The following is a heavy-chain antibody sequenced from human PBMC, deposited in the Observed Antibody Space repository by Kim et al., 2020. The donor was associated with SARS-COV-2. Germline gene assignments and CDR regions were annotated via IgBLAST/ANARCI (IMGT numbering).Heavy chain of an antibody. D-gene: IGHD3-22*01. CDR3: ATVACRIYDSSGYYGWYFDY. CDR1: GYTLTELS. J-gene: IGHJ4*02. CDR2: FDPEDGET. V-gene: IGHV1-24*01. Sequence: ASVKVSCKVSGYTLTELSMHWVRQAPGKGLEWMGGFDPEDGETIYAQKFQGRVTMTEDTSTDTAYMELSSLRSEDTAVYYCATVACRIYDSSGYYGWYFDYWGQGALVTVSS.